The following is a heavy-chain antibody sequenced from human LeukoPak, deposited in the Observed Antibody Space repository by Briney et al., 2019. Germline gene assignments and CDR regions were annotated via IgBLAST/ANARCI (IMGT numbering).Heavy chain of an antibody. Sequence: GGSLRLSCAASGFTFSSYSMNWVRQAPGKGLEWVSSIGSSSSYIYYADSVKGRFTISRDNAKNSLYLQMNSLRAEDTAVYFCARDLSYYGSGSYYIYWGQGTLVTVSS. CDR1: GFTFSSYS. CDR3: ARDLSYYGSGSYYIY. V-gene: IGHV3-21*01. D-gene: IGHD3-10*01. CDR2: IGSSSSYI. J-gene: IGHJ4*02.